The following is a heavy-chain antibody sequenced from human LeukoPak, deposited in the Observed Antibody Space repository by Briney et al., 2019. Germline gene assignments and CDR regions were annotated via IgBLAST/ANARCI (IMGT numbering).Heavy chain of an antibody. J-gene: IGHJ2*01. CDR2: INDSGST. V-gene: IGHV4-34*01. CDR1: GGSFNDCY. CDR3: AREDWYFDL. Sequence: KPSETLSLTCAVYGGSFNDCYWTWIRQPPGKGLEWIGEINDSGSTNYSPSLRSRVTISLDTSKNQFSLKLTSVTAADTAVYCAREDWYFDLWDRGTLVTVSS.